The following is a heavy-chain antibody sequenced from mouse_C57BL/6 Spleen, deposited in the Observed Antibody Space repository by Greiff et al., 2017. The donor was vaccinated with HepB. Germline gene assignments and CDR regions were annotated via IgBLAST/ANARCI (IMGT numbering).Heavy chain of an antibody. CDR1: GYTFTSYW. V-gene: IGHV1-52*01. D-gene: IGHD2-5*01. CDR2: IDPSDSET. Sequence: QVQLQQPGAELVRPGSSVKLSCKASGYTFTSYWMHWVKQRPIQGLEWIGNIDPSDSETHYNQKFKDKATLTVDKSSSTAYMQHSSLTSEDSAVYYCARGNSNYYFDYWGQGTTLTVSS. J-gene: IGHJ2*01. CDR3: ARGNSNYYFDY.